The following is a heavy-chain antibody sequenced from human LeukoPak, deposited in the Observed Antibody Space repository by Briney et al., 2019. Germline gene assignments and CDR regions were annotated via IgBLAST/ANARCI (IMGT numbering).Heavy chain of an antibody. CDR1: GFTVSSNY. Sequence: GGSLRLSCAASGFTVSSNYMSWVRQAPGKGLEWVSVIYSGGSTYYADSVKGRFTISRDNSKNTLYLQMNSLRAEDTAVYYCAIDLGGDSGYYERAVWFDPWGQGTLVNVSS. V-gene: IGHV3-66*01. J-gene: IGHJ5*02. D-gene: IGHD3-22*01. CDR2: IYSGGST. CDR3: AIDLGGDSGYYERAVWFDP.